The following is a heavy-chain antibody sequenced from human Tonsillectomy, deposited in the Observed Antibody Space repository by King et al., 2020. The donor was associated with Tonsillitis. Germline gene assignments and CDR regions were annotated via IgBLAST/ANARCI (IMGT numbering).Heavy chain of an antibody. D-gene: IGHD6-19*01. CDR1: GFTVSSNY. CDR2: IYSGGST. CDR3: ARNGYSSGWYALDI. Sequence: VQLVESGGGLIQPGGSLRLSCAASGFTVSSNYMSWVRQAPGKGLEWVSVIYSGGSTYYPDSVKGRFTISRDNSKNKLYLQRNRLRAEDTAVYYCARNGYSSGWYALDIWGQGTMVTVSS. V-gene: IGHV3-53*01. J-gene: IGHJ3*02.